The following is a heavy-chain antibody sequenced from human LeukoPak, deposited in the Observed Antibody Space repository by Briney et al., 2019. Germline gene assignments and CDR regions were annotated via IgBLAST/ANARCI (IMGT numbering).Heavy chain of an antibody. V-gene: IGHV4-31*03. CDR3: ARVVTTWLKYGMDV. D-gene: IGHD4-17*01. Sequence: PSETLSLTCTVSGGSISSGGYYWSWIRQHPGKGLEWIGYIYYSGSTYYNPSLKSRVTISVDTSKNQFSLKLSSVTAADTAVYNCARVVTTWLKYGMDVWGQGTTVTVSS. CDR1: GGSISSGGYY. CDR2: IYYSGST. J-gene: IGHJ6*02.